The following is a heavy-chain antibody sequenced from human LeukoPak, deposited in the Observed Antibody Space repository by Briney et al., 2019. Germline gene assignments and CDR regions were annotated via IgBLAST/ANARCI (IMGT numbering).Heavy chain of an antibody. CDR2: ISAYNGNT. D-gene: IGHD3-10*01. V-gene: IGHV1-18*01. J-gene: IGHJ3*02. CDR3: ASWLRGVIGAFDI. CDR1: GYTFSNYG. Sequence: ASVKVSCKASGYTFSNYGVSWVRQAPGQGLECMGWISAYNGNTKYVEKFQGRVTMTRDTTTSTAYMELSSLTSADTAVYYCASWLRGVIGAFDIWGQGAMVTVSA.